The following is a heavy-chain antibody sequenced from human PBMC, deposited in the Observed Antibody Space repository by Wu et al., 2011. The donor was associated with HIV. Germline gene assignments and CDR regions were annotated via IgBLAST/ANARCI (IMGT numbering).Heavy chain of an antibody. D-gene: IGHD3-9*01. J-gene: IGHJ6*02. CDR3: ARDRRFFDWFSAGDYLYFYGLDV. Sequence: EVKKPWGLSERSPARLLVTLLSTMVSAGCDRPPGQGLEWMGWINTNNGNTNYTHKFQGRVTMTTDTSTSTAYMEVRSLRSDDTAVYYCARDRRFFDWFSAGDYLYFYGLDVWGHGTAVTVSS. CDR1: VTLLSTMV. CDR2: INTNNGNT. V-gene: IGHV1-18*01.